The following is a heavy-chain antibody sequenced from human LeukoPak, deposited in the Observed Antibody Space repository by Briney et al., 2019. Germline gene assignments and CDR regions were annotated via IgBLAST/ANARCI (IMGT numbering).Heavy chain of an antibody. V-gene: IGHV3-30*03. D-gene: IGHD3-22*01. Sequence: GRSLRLSCAASGFTFSNYGMHWVRQAPGKGLEWVAVISYDGINKYYADSVKGRFTISRDNSKNTLYLLMNSLRSEDTAVYYCATEVSMIVVEQYFQHWGQGTLVTVSS. CDR1: GFTFSNYG. CDR3: ATEVSMIVVEQYFQH. CDR2: ISYDGINK. J-gene: IGHJ1*01.